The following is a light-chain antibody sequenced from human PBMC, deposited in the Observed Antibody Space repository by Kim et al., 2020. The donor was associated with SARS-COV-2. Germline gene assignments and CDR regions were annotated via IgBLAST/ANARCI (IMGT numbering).Light chain of an antibody. J-gene: IGLJ1*01. CDR1: KLGDKY. CDR3: QAWDSRTHNYV. V-gene: IGLV3-1*01. CDR2: QDN. Sequence: SYELTQPPSVSVSPGQTASITCSGYKLGDKYVSWYQQKPGQSPVVVIYQDNQRHSGIPERFSGSNSGNTATLTISGTQAMDEADYYCQAWDSRTHNYVFG.